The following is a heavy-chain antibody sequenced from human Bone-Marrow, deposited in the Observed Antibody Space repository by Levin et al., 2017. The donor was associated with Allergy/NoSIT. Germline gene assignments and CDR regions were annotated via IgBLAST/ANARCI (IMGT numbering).Heavy chain of an antibody. D-gene: IGHD1-1*01. CDR3: ATSSGDS. V-gene: IGHV3-30*03. J-gene: IGHJ4*02. CDR1: GFTFSNYG. Sequence: LSLTCAASGFTFSNYGMHWVRQAPGQGLEWVAHISNDGRNKYYADSVQGRFTMSRDNSKNTLYLQMDSLRAEDTAFYYCATSSGDSWGQGTLVTVSS. CDR2: ISNDGRNK.